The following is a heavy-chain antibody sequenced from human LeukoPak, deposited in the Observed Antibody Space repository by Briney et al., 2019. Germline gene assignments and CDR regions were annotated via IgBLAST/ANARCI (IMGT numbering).Heavy chain of an antibody. J-gene: IGHJ4*02. D-gene: IGHD6-19*01. CDR2: ISNTGNTI. CDR3: AGGLGSGWRY. CDR1: ESAFSSCE. Sequence: TGGSLRLSCTTYESAFSSCEMNWIRQAPGKGLEWVSYISNTGNTIYYTDSVKGRFTISRDNAKNSLYLQMNSLRDEDTALYYCAGGLGSGWRYWGQGTPVTVSS. V-gene: IGHV3-48*03.